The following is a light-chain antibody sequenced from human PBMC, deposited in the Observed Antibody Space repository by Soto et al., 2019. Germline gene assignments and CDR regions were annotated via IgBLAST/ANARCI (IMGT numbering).Light chain of an antibody. CDR2: EDS. V-gene: IGLV2-23*02. CDR3: CSYAGSATFE. J-gene: IGLJ2*01. CDR1: SSDVGSYDL. Sequence: SALTQPASVSGSPGQSITISCTGTSSDVGSYDLVSWYQQHPGKAPKLVIYEDSKRPSGVSIRFSGSKSGNTASLTISGLQAEDEADYYCCSYAGSATFEFGGGTKVTVL.